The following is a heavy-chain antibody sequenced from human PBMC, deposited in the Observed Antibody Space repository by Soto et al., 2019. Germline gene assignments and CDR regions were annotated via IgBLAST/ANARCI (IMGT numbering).Heavy chain of an antibody. CDR3: ATVTGGYDILTGYPYYYGMDG. CDR1: GYTLTELS. D-gene: IGHD3-9*01. J-gene: IGHJ6*02. V-gene: IGHV1-24*01. Sequence: GASVKVSCKVSGYTLTELSMHWVRQAPGKGLEWMGGFDPEDGETIYAQKFQGRVTMTEDTSTDIAYMELSSLRSEDTAVYYCATVTGGYDILTGYPYYYGMDGRGQGSKVTVSS. CDR2: FDPEDGET.